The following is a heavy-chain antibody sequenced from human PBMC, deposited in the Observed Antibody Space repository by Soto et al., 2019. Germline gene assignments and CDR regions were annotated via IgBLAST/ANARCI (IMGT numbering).Heavy chain of an antibody. V-gene: IGHV1-69*02. CDR1: GGTFSSYI. Sequence: QVQLVQSGAEVKKPGSSVKVSCKASGGTFSSYIISWVRQAPGQGLEWMGRIIPILGIANYAQKFQGRVTITADNSWSTAYMELSSLRSEDTAVYYCARFPQTAIVGAAYFDYWGQGTLVTVSS. CDR3: ARFPQTAIVGAAYFDY. J-gene: IGHJ4*02. CDR2: IIPILGIA. D-gene: IGHD1-26*01.